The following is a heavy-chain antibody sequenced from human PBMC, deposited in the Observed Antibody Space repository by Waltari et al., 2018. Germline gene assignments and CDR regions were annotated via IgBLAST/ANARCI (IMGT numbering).Heavy chain of an antibody. D-gene: IGHD1-26*01. CDR3: ASPYSGSYPFDY. CDR1: GFTVSSNY. J-gene: IGHJ4*02. V-gene: IGHV3-53*01. Sequence: EVQLVESGGGLIQPGGSLRLSCAGYGFTVSSNYMSWVRQVPGKGRDVGSGIYSGGSTYYADSGKGRFTISRYNSKNTLFLQMNSLRVEDTAVYYCASPYSGSYPFDYWGQGTLVTVSS. CDR2: IYSGGST.